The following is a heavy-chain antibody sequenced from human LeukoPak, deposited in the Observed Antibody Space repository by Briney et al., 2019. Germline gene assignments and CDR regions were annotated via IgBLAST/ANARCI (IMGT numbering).Heavy chain of an antibody. CDR2: IYYSGST. D-gene: IGHD3-3*01. CDR3: ARSEWPDAFDI. J-gene: IGHJ3*02. V-gene: IGHV4-59*01. Sequence: PSETLSLTCTVSGGSISSYYWSWIWQPPGKGLEWIGYIYYSGSTNYNPSLKSRVTISVDTSKNQFSLKLSSVTAADTAVYYCARSEWPDAFDIWGQGTMVTVSS. CDR1: GGSISSYY.